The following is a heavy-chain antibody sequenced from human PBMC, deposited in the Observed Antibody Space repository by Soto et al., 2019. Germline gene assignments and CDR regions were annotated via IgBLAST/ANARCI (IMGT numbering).Heavy chain of an antibody. CDR3: ATANPIYCSGGSCYSGGFDY. CDR2: ISYDGSNK. V-gene: IGHV3-30*03. D-gene: IGHD2-15*01. Sequence: GALRLSCAASGFTFSSYGMHWVRQAPGKGLEWVAVISYDGSNKYYADSVKGRFTISRDNSKNTLYLQMNSLRAEDTAVYYCATANPIYCSGGSCYSGGFDYWGQGTLVTVSS. CDR1: GFTFSSYG. J-gene: IGHJ4*02.